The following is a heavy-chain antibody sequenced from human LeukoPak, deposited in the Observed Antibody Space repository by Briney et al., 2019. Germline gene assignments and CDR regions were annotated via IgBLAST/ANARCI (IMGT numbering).Heavy chain of an antibody. Sequence: GGPLRLSCAASGFTFSSYSMNWVRQAPGKGLEWVSSICSSSSYIYYADSVKGRFTISRDNAENSLYLQMNSLRAEDTAVYYCARVERCSSTSCYKRGGDAFDIWGQGTMVIVSS. CDR2: ICSSSSYI. J-gene: IGHJ3*02. CDR1: GFTFSSYS. D-gene: IGHD2-2*02. V-gene: IGHV3-21*01. CDR3: ARVERCSSTSCYKRGGDAFDI.